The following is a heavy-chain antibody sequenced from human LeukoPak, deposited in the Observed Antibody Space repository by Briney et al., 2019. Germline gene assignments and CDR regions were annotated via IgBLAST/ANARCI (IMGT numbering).Heavy chain of an antibody. CDR3: ARAAWDGGGGFDP. V-gene: IGHV4-34*01. Sequence: PSETLSLTCAVYNGSFSGYYWSWIRQSPGNGLEWIGEVNPGGNTNYNPSLRSRVAISLDTSKNHFSLKLRSVTAADTAVYNCARAAWDGGGGFDPWGQGTLVTVSS. CDR1: NGSFSGYY. D-gene: IGHD2-15*01. CDR2: VNPGGNT. J-gene: IGHJ5*02.